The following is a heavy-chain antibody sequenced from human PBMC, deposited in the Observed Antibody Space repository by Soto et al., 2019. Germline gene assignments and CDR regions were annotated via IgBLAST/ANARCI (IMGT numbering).Heavy chain of an antibody. CDR1: GGSISSGGYY. Sequence: QVQLQESGPGLVKPSQTLSLTCTVSGGSISSGGYYWSWIRQHPGKGLEWIGYIYYSGSTYYNPSLKSRVTISLDTSKNQLSLKLSSVTAADTAVYYCARDHFLVYGDHQEHNWFDPWGQGTLVTVSS. CDR3: ARDHFLVYGDHQEHNWFDP. D-gene: IGHD4-17*01. CDR2: IYYSGST. V-gene: IGHV4-31*03. J-gene: IGHJ5*02.